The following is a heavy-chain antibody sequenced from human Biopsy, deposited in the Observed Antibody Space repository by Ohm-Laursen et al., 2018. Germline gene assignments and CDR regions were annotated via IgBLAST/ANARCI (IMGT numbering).Heavy chain of an antibody. CDR3: GRAVRNQLLTDP. D-gene: IGHD1-7*01. Sequence: SVKVSCNASGYTFTSYDITWVRQASGQGPEWIGWLNPVSGNSNFGQKFRGRVTATSDTSISTAYMELSGLTSDDTATNYGGRAVRNQLLTDPWGQGTLVTVPS. J-gene: IGHJ5*02. CDR2: LNPVSGNS. CDR1: GYTFTSYD. V-gene: IGHV1-8*01.